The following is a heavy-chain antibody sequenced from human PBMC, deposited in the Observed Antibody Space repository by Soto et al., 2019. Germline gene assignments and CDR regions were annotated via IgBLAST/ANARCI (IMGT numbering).Heavy chain of an antibody. J-gene: IGHJ2*01. CDR2: ISSNSYTI. V-gene: IGHV3-9*01. CDR3: VKSHVGMVIWPSWFFDL. Sequence: HLLESGGALVQPGQSLRLSCVASGFTFDDYSMHWIRQVPGKGLEWVSGISSNSYTIRYADSVHGRFTISRDNAKNSLYLQMNSLRPDDSALYYCVKSHVGMVIWPSWFFDLWGRGTVVTVS. D-gene: IGHD1-26*01. CDR1: GFTFDDYS.